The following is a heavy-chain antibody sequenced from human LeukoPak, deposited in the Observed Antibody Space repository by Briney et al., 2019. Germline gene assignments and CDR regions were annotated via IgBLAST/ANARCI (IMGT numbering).Heavy chain of an antibody. CDR1: GGSISSSSYY. Sequence: PSETLSLTCTVSGGSISSSSYYWGWIRQPPGKGLEWIGSIFYSGSTYYNPSLKSRVTISVDTSKNQFSLRLSSVTAADSAVYYCARGLLWFGDPSNYYFDYWGQGTLVTVSS. V-gene: IGHV4-39*07. CDR2: IFYSGST. J-gene: IGHJ4*02. CDR3: ARGLLWFGDPSNYYFDY. D-gene: IGHD3-10*01.